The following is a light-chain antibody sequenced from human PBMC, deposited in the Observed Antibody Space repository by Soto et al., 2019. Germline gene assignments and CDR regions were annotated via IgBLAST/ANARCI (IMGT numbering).Light chain of an antibody. CDR2: DNS. CDR3: QVWDSTSDLPV. CDR1: NIGSYS. J-gene: IGLJ1*01. V-gene: IGLV3-21*02. Sequence: YELIQPPSVSVAPGQTAAITCGGNNIGSYSVNWYQQKPGQAPVLVVYDNSDRPSGISERFSAATSWSTATLTISRLEAGDDADYYCQVWDSTSDLPVFGSGTKLTVL.